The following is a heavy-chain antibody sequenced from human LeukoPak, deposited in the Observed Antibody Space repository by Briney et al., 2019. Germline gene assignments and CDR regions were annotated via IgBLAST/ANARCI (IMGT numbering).Heavy chain of an antibody. D-gene: IGHD3/OR15-3a*01. CDR2: ITQDGSTK. Sequence: GGSLRLSCVASGFIFSNAWMTWVRQAPGKGLESMATITQDGSTKYYVDSVKGRFTTSRDNAKNSLFLEMNSLRVEDTAVYYCTDPDWGWGQGTMVTVSS. V-gene: IGHV3-7*01. CDR1: GFIFSNAW. CDR3: TDPDWG. J-gene: IGHJ3*01.